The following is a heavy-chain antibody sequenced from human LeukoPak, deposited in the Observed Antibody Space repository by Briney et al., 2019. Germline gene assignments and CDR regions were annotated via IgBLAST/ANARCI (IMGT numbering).Heavy chain of an antibody. Sequence: SESLSLTCAVSGGSLSSFHWSWIRQPPGKGLEWIGYIYHGCTTMYNPSLKSRVTVSVDTSKNQFSLRLTSVTAADTAIYYCTREKLSAGPRFEHWGRGRLGSVSS. V-gene: IGHV4-59*12. CDR3: TREKLSAGPRFEH. D-gene: IGHD6-13*01. CDR1: GGSLSSFH. CDR2: IYHGCTT. J-gene: IGHJ4*02.